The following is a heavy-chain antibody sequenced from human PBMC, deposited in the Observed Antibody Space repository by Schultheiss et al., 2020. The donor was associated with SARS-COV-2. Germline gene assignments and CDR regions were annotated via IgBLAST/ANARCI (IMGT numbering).Heavy chain of an antibody. CDR2: IKQDGSEK. V-gene: IGHV3-7*03. D-gene: IGHD6-19*01. CDR3: ARWSAVAASPFDY. J-gene: IGHJ4*02. CDR1: GFTFTMYW. Sequence: GESLKISCAASGFTFTMYWMTWVRQAPGKGLEWVANIKQDGSEKHYVDSVKGRITISRDNAKNSVYLQMNSLRAEDTAVYYCARWSAVAASPFDYWGQGTLVTVSS.